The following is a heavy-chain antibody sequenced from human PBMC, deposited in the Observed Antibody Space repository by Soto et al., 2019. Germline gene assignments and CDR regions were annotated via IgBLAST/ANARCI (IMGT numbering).Heavy chain of an antibody. CDR2: ISSNGGST. J-gene: IGHJ4*02. D-gene: IGHD3-10*01. CDR3: AKDHESSSGSGSYLDY. CDR1: GFTFSSYA. Sequence: SGGSLRLSCSASGFTFSSYAMHWVRQAPGKGLEYVSAISSNGGSTYYADSVKGRFTISRDNSKNTLYLQMNSLTAEDTAIYYCAKDHESSSGSGSYLDYWGQGTLVTVSS. V-gene: IGHV3-64D*06.